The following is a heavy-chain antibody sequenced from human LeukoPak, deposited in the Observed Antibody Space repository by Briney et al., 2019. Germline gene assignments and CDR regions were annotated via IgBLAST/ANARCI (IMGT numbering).Heavy chain of an antibody. V-gene: IGHV3-23*01. CDR1: GFTFNNYA. CDR2: ISGSGSYR. CDR3: AKRLQEIFDSFGMDV. D-gene: IGHD3-22*01. Sequence: GGSLRLSCAASGFTFNNYAMNWVRQSPGKGLEGVAVISGSGSYRYYADSVKGRFHIPRDNSKNTPQLQMTSLRAEDTAVYYCAKRLQEIFDSFGMDVWGQGATVTVSS. J-gene: IGHJ6*02.